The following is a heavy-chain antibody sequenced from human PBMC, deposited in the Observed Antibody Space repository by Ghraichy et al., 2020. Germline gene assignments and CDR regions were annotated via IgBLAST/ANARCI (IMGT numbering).Heavy chain of an antibody. CDR2: INHSGST. V-gene: IGHV4-34*01. CDR3: ARRDYDFLTGSYKPEY. Sequence: SETLSLTCAVYGGSFSGFYWSWIRQPPGKGLEWIGEINHSGSTNYNPSLKSRVTISVDTSKNQLSLKLSSVTAADTAVYYCARRDYDFLTGSYKPEYWGQGTLVTVSS. CDR1: GGSFSGFY. J-gene: IGHJ4*02. D-gene: IGHD3-9*01.